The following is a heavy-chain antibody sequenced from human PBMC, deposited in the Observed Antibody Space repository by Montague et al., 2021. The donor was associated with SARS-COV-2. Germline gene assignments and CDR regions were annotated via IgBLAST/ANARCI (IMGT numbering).Heavy chain of an antibody. Sequence: TLSLTCTVSGGSISSGSYYWSWIRQPAGKGLEWIGRISISGSTNYNPSLKSRVTISVDTSKNQFSLKLSSVTAADTAVHYCARDIAVASLFDYWGQGTLVTVSS. CDR2: ISISGST. CDR1: GGSISSGSYY. CDR3: ARDIAVASLFDY. D-gene: IGHD6-19*01. V-gene: IGHV4-61*02. J-gene: IGHJ4*02.